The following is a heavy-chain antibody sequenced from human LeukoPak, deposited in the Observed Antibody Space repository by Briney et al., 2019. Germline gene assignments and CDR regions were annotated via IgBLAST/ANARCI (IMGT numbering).Heavy chain of an antibody. D-gene: IGHD2-15*01. J-gene: IGHJ4*02. CDR1: GGSFSGYY. Sequence: ETLSLTCAVYGGSFSGYYWSWARQAPGKGLEWVSSISSSSSYIYYADSVKGRFTISRDNSKNTLYLQMNSLRAEDTAVYYCAKGPHAATLVYWGQGTLVTVSS. V-gene: IGHV3-21*01. CDR2: ISSSSSYI. CDR3: AKGPHAATLVY.